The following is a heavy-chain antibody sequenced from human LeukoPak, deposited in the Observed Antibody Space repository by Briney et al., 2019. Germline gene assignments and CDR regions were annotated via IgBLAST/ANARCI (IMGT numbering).Heavy chain of an antibody. CDR3: ATPYPREYCSSTTCYFNY. CDR2: IYPGDSDT. D-gene: IGHD2-2*01. J-gene: IGHJ4*02. Sequence: GESLKISCKGSGHSLPSYWIGWVRQMPGKGLEWMGIIYPGDSDTRYSPSFQGQVTISADKSISTTYLQWSSLKASDTAMYYCATPYPREYCSSTTCYFNYWGRGTLVTVSS. V-gene: IGHV5-51*01. CDR1: GHSLPSYW.